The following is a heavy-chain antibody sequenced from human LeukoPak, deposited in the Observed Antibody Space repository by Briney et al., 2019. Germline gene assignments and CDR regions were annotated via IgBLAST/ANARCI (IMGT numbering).Heavy chain of an antibody. D-gene: IGHD2-15*01. V-gene: IGHV3-11*01. J-gene: IGHJ5*02. CDR3: ARGYCSGSTCYPLFDP. CDR1: GFTFSDYY. Sequence: GGSLRLSCAAPGFTFSDYYMGWIRQAPGKGLEWVSYINNIGTAMYYADSMKGRLTISRDNAKNSLYLQMNSLRAEDTAVYYCARGYCSGSTCYPLFDPWGQGTLVTVSS. CDR2: INNIGTAM.